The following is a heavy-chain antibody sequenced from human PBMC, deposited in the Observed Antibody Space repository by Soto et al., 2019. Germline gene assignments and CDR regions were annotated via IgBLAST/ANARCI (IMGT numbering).Heavy chain of an antibody. D-gene: IGHD5-18*01. CDR2: IYYSGST. CDR1: GGSISSGGYY. CDR3: ARGRDTISLSYYYGVDV. J-gene: IGHJ6*02. Sequence: QVQLQESGPGLVKPSQTLSLTCTVSGGSISSGGYYWSWIRQHPEKGLEWIGYIYYSGSTSYNPSLESRVTISVDTSKTQFSLKLSSVTAADTAVYYCARGRDTISLSYYYGVDVWGQGTTVTVSS. V-gene: IGHV4-31*03.